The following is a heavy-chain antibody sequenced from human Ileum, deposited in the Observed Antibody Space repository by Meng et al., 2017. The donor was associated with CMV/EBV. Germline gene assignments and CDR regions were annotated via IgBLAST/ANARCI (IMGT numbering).Heavy chain of an antibody. Sequence: VHVQQWGPGLLKPTATMALICAVDGGSFSSYHWTLIRQPPGKGLEWIGDVTRSGSTNYNPSLKSRLIISLDTSTNQFSLKLNSVTAADTAIYYCARGSSQVWELLHYWGQGTLVTVSS. J-gene: IGHJ4*02. V-gene: IGHV4-34*01. CDR2: VTRSGST. CDR1: GGSFSSYH. D-gene: IGHD1-26*01. CDR3: ARGSSQVWELLHY.